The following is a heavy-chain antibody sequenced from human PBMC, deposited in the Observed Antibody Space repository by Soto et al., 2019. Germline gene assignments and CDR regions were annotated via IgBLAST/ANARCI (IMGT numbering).Heavy chain of an antibody. D-gene: IGHD3-3*01. CDR2: MNPNSGNT. J-gene: IGHJ5*02. V-gene: IGHV1-8*01. CDR1: GYTFTSYD. CDR3: AIDANYDFWSGYYTNWFDP. Sequence: ASVKVSCKASGYTFTSYDFNWVRQATGQGLEWMGWMNPNSGNTGYAQKFQGRVTMTTDTSTSTAYMELRSLRSDDTAVYYCAIDANYDFWSGYYTNWFDPWGQGTLVTVSS.